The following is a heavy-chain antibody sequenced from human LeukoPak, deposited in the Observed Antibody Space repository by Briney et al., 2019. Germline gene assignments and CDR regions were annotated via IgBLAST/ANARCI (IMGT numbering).Heavy chain of an antibody. J-gene: IGHJ2*01. CDR1: GFTFSSYD. CDR2: IGTAGDT. Sequence: GGSLRLSCAASGFTFSSYDMHWVRQATGRGLEWVSAIGTAGDTYYPGSVKGRFTISRENAKNSLYLQMDSLRAGDTAVYYCARGTLSMVRGVYDLWGRGTLVTVSS. CDR3: ARGTLSMVRGVYDL. D-gene: IGHD3-10*01. V-gene: IGHV3-13*01.